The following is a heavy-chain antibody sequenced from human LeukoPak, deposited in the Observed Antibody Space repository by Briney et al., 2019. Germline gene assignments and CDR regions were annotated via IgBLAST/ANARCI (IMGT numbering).Heavy chain of an antibody. CDR1: GVTFTNYA. V-gene: IGHV3-23*01. CDR3: AKVPAGNKVEY. Sequence: GGSLSPSCAASGVTFTNYAMTWVRKAQGKGLEWASGISISGGSTDYADSVKGRFTISRDNSKNTLYLQMNSLRAEDTAVYYCAKVPAGNKVEYWGQGTLVTVSS. D-gene: IGHD6-19*01. J-gene: IGHJ4*02. CDR2: ISISGGST.